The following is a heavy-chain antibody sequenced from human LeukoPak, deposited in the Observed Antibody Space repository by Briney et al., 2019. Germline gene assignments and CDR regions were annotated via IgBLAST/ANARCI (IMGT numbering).Heavy chain of an antibody. CDR2: ISGSGGST. V-gene: IGHV3-23*01. Sequence: PGGSLRLSCAASGFSFSSFAMTWVRQAPGKGLEWVSGISGSGGSTYYAESAKGRFTVSRDNSKNTLCLQMDSLRAEDTAVYYCAKSSDYQPSNFGYWGQGALVTVSS. CDR3: AKSSDYQPSNFGY. J-gene: IGHJ4*02. D-gene: IGHD6-19*01. CDR1: GFSFSSFA.